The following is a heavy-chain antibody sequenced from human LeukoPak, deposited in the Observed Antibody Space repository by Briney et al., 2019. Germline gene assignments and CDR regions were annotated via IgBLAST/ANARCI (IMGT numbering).Heavy chain of an antibody. CDR3: ARESRPYDSSGPSSY. D-gene: IGHD3-22*01. CDR2: IWYDGSNK. J-gene: IGHJ4*02. CDR1: GFTFSSYG. V-gene: IGHV3-33*01. Sequence: PGGALRLSCAASGFTFSSYGMHWVRQAPGKGLEGVAVIWYDGSNKYYADSVKGRFTISRDNSKNTLYLQMNSLRAEDTAVYYCARESRPYDSSGPSSYWGQGTLVTVSS.